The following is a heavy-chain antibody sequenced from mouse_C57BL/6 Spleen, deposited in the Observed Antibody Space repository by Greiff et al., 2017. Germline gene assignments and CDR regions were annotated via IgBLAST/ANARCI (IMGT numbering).Heavy chain of an antibody. D-gene: IGHD1-1*01. Sequence: VQRVESGPELVKPGASVKLSCKASGYTFTSYDINWVKQRPGQGLEWIGWIYPRDGSTKYNEKFKGKATLTVDTSSSTAYMELHSLTSEDSAVYFCAREGDYYGSSYGYAMDYWGQGTSVTVSS. J-gene: IGHJ4*01. V-gene: IGHV1-85*01. CDR3: AREGDYYGSSYGYAMDY. CDR1: GYTFTSYD. CDR2: IYPRDGST.